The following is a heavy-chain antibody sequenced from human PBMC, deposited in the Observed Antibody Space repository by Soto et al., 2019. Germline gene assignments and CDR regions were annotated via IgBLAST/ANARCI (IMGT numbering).Heavy chain of an antibody. CDR2: INHSGST. J-gene: IGHJ4*02. D-gene: IGHD4-17*01. Sequence: ASETLSLTCAVYGGSFSGYYWSWIRQPPGKGLEWIGEINHSGSTNYNPSLKSRVTISVDTSKNQFSLKLSSVTAADTAVYYCARTTAVPNSLRSRYFFDYWGQGTLVTVSS. CDR1: GGSFSGYY. CDR3: ARTTAVPNSLRSRYFFDY. V-gene: IGHV4-34*01.